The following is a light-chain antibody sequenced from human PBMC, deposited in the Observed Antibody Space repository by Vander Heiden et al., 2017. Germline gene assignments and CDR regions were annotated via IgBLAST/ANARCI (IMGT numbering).Light chain of an antibody. V-gene: IGKV1-39*01. J-gene: IGKJ2*01. CDR3: QQSYSTPFT. Sequence: ENQTTHTPSSLSASVGDRVTITCRASQSISSYLNWYQQKPGKAPKLLIYAASSLQSGVPSRFSGSGSGTDFTLTISSLQPEDFATYYCQQSYSTPFTFGQGTKLEIK. CDR1: QSISSY. CDR2: AAS.